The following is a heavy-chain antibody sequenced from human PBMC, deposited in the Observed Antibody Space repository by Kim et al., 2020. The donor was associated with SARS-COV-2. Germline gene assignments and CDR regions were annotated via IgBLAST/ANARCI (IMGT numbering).Heavy chain of an antibody. D-gene: IGHD3-22*01. CDR2: IIPIFGTA. CDR3: ARGGWYYDSSGYYYGYYGMEV. J-gene: IGHJ6*02. Sequence: SVKVSCKASGGTFSSYAISWVRQAPGQGLEWMGGIIPIFGTANYAQKFQGRVTITADESTSTAYMELSSLRSEDTAVYYCARGGWYYDSSGYYYGYYGMEVWGQGTTVTVSS. V-gene: IGHV1-69*13. CDR1: GGTFSSYA.